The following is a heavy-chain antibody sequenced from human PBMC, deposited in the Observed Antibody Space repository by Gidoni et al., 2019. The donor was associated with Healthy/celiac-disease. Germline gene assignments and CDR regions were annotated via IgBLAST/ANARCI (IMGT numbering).Heavy chain of an antibody. CDR3: ARGPTVRGVIFDY. Sequence: QVQLVESGGGVVQPGRSLRLSCAASGFTFSSYGMHWVRQAPGKGLEWVAVIWYDGSNKYYADSVKGRFTISRDNSKNTLYLQMNSLRAEDTAVYYCARGPTVRGVIFDYWGQGTLVTVSS. D-gene: IGHD3-10*01. CDR2: IWYDGSNK. CDR1: GFTFSSYG. J-gene: IGHJ4*02. V-gene: IGHV3-33*01.